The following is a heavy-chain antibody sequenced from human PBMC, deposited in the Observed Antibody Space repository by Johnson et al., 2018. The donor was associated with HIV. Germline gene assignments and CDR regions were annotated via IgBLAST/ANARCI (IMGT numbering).Heavy chain of an antibody. V-gene: IGHV3-30*04. CDR3: ARGVKQQLSVVHAFGI. CDR2: ISYDGSNK. CDR1: GFTFSSYA. D-gene: IGHD6-13*01. Sequence: QMLLVESGGGLVQPGGSLRLSCAASGFTFSSYAMHWVRQAPGKGLEWVAVISYDGSNKYYGDSVKGRFTISRDNSKNTLYLQMNSLRAEDTAVYYCARGVKQQLSVVHAFGIWGQGTMVTVSS. J-gene: IGHJ3*02.